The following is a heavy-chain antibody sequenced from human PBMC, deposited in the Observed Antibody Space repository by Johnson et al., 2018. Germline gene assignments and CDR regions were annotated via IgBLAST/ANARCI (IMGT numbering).Heavy chain of an antibody. J-gene: IGHJ3*02. D-gene: IGHD6-13*01. CDR3: ARREGSRWYGRAFDI. CDR1: IHLQLLLDALGYW. Sequence: VQLVQSGGGGGPAWEVPETLLYSLWIHLQLLLDALGYWMHWVRQAPGKGLVCVSRIISAGSSIDYAESVKGRFPISRANAKIPLYLQMNSLGAEDTAAYDCARREGSRWYGRAFDIWGQGTMVTGSS. CDR2: IISAGSSI. V-gene: IGHV3-74*02.